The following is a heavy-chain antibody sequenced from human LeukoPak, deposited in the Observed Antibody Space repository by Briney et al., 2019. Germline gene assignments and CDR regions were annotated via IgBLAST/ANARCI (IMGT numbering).Heavy chain of an antibody. CDR2: ISWNSGSI. D-gene: IGHD1-7*01. V-gene: IGHV3-9*01. J-gene: IGHJ4*02. CDR3: AKAGGNSFFDY. Sequence: PGRSLRLSCAASGFTFDDYAMHWVRQAPGKGLEWVSGISWNSGSIGYADSVKGRFTISRDNSKNTLYLQMNSLRAEDTAVYYCAKAGGNSFFDYWGQGTLVTVSS. CDR1: GFTFDDYA.